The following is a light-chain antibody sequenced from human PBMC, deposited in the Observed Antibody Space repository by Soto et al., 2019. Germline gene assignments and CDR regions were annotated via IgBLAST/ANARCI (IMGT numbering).Light chain of an antibody. CDR1: SSDIGDYGY. CDR3: SSFTTSSTLVV. CDR2: DVS. Sequence: QSALTQPASVSGSPGQSITISCTGTSSDIGDYGYVSWYQQHPGKAPKLMIYDVSNRPSGVSNRFSGSESGNTASLTISGLQAEDEADYYCSSFTTSSTLVVFGGGTKVTVL. V-gene: IGLV2-14*01. J-gene: IGLJ2*01.